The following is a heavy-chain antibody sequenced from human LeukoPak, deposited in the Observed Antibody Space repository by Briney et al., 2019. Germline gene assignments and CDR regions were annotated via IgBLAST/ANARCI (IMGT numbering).Heavy chain of an antibody. J-gene: IGHJ4*02. CDR2: ISGSGGST. Sequence: GGSLRLSCAASGFTFSSYAMSWVRQAPGKGLEWVSAISGSGGSTYYADSVKGRFAISRDNSKNTLYLQMNSLRAEDTAVYYCAKSGSGYTFGYWGQGTLVTVSS. D-gene: IGHD3-22*01. CDR3: AKSGSGYTFGY. V-gene: IGHV3-23*01. CDR1: GFTFSSYA.